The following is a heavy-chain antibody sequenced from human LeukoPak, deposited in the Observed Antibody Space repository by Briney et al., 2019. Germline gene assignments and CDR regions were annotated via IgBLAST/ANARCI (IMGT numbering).Heavy chain of an antibody. CDR3: VKDFSSPYPPVDFQH. Sequence: GGSLRLSCAASGFIFRTYGIHWVRQAPGKGLQWGAFIGYDGTKKSYTDSVKGRFTISRDNSKNTVDLQMNSLRVEDMARYYCVKDFSSPYPPVDFQHWGRGTLVTVSS. CDR2: IGYDGTKK. D-gene: IGHD1-14*01. V-gene: IGHV3-30*02. CDR1: GFIFRTYG. J-gene: IGHJ1*01.